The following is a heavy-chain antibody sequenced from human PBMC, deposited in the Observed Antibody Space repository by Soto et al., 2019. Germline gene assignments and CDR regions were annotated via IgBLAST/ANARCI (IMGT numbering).Heavy chain of an antibody. Sequence: EVQLVESGGGLVQPGRSLRLSCAASGFTFDDYAMHWVRQAPGKGLEWVSSISWNSGSRGYADSVEGRFTISRDNAKNSLYLQMNSLRAEDTALYYCAKGGYDSSGYHGYYFDYWGRGTLVTVSS. D-gene: IGHD3-22*01. V-gene: IGHV3-9*01. CDR1: GFTFDDYA. CDR3: AKGGYDSSGYHGYYFDY. CDR2: ISWNSGSR. J-gene: IGHJ4*02.